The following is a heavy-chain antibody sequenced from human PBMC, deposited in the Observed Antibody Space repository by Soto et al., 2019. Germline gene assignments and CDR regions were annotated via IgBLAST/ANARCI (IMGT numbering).Heavy chain of an antibody. D-gene: IGHD2-15*01. CDR2: INHSGST. V-gene: IGHV4-34*01. CDR1: GGSFSGYY. Sequence: SETLSLTCAVYGGSFSGYYWSWIRQAPGKGLEWIGEINHSGSTNYNPSLKSRVTISVDTSKNQFSLKLSSVTAADTAVYYCASIYCSGGSCYSEWNWFDPWGQGTLVTVS. J-gene: IGHJ5*02. CDR3: ASIYCSGGSCYSEWNWFDP.